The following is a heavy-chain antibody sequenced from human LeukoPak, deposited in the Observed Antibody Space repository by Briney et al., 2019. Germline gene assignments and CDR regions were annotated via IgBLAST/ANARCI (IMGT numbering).Heavy chain of an antibody. CDR1: GFTFSSYS. CDR2: ITGSSSAM. Sequence: PGGSLRLSCAASGFTFSSYSMNWVRQAPGKGLEWVSYITGSSSAMYYADSVKGRFTISRDNAKDSLFLQMNSLRAEDTAVYYCASDVVGGTTNYWGQGTLVTVSS. J-gene: IGHJ4*02. CDR3: ASDVVGGTTNY. V-gene: IGHV3-48*01. D-gene: IGHD1-26*01.